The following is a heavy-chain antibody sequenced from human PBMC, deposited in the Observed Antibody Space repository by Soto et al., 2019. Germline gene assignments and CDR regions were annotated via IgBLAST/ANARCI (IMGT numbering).Heavy chain of an antibody. J-gene: IGHJ5*01. V-gene: IGHV3-21*02. CDR2: ISSSTSYV. Sequence: EVQLVESGGGLVKPGGSLRLSCAASGFTFSRYGMNWLRQAPGKGLEWVASISSSTSYVYYADSVKGRFSTSRDNAKNIQYLEMYGLRTEDTAVYYCARDPSEGRVGNWFESWGQGTLVTVSS. CDR1: GFTFSRYG. D-gene: IGHD2-2*01. CDR3: ARDPSEGRVGNWFES.